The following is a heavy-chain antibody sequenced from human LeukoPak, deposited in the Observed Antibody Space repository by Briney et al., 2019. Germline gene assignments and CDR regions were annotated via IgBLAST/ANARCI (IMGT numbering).Heavy chain of an antibody. Sequence: GSLRLSCAASGFTFSNFAMSWVRQASGKGLEGVSGISGIGDNTYYTASVKGRFTIYRDNSNNMLYLQMSSLRAADTAGDFLXKDYDRGSXDYXGQXILVTVSS. V-gene: IGHV3-23*01. J-gene: IGHJ4*02. CDR2: ISGIGDNT. CDR3: XKDYDRGSXDY. CDR1: GFTFSNFA. D-gene: IGHD3-3*01.